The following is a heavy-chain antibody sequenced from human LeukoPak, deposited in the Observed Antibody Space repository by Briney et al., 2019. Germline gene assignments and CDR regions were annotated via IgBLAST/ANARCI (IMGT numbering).Heavy chain of an antibody. V-gene: IGHV3-53*01. CDR3: ARDKWLRNYYGSGSWGYFDY. CDR2: FYSDGST. J-gene: IGHJ4*02. D-gene: IGHD3-10*01. Sequence: GGSLRLSCAASGFTVSSNYMSWIRQAPGKGLEWVSVFYSDGSTYYADSVKGRFTISRDNSKNTLYLQMNSLRAEDTAVYYCARDKWLRNYYGSGSWGYFDYWGQGTLVTVSS. CDR1: GFTVSSNY.